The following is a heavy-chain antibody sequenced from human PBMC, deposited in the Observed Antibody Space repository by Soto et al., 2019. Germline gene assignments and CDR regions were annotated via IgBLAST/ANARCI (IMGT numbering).Heavy chain of an antibody. J-gene: IGHJ6*02. CDR3: ARDSRSVERRVYYYSGMDV. D-gene: IGHD1-1*01. CDR2: IIPIFGTA. CDR1: GGTFSSYA. V-gene: IGHV1-69*13. Sequence: SVKVSCKASGGTFSSYAISWVRQAPGQGLEWMGGIIPIFGTANYAQKFQGRVTITADESTSTAYMELSSLRSEDTAVYYCARDSRSVERRVYYYSGMDVWGQGTTVTVSS.